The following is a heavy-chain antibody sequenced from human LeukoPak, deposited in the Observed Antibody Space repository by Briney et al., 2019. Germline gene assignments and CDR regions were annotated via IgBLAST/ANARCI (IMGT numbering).Heavy chain of an antibody. V-gene: IGHV3-23*01. CDR2: ISGSGGST. J-gene: IGHJ4*02. CDR1: GFTFSSYA. Sequence: GGSLRLSCAASGFTFSSYAMSWVRQAPGKGLEWVSAISGSGGSTYYADSVKGRFTISRDNSKNTLYLQMNSLRAEDTAVYYCARDSYDVGFYFDYWGQGTLITVSS. D-gene: IGHD3-16*01. CDR3: ARDSYDVGFYFDY.